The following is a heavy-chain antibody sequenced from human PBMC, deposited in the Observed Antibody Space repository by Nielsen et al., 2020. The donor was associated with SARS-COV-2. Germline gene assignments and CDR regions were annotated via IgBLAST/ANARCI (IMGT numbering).Heavy chain of an antibody. CDR2: ISPYSGNT. Sequence: ASVKVSCKASGYTFTNYGINWVRQAPGQGLEWVAWISPYSGNTNFTQRVQGRVTMTTDTSASTAYMELRSLRSDDTAVYYCARGGAARPYYYYGLDVWGQGTTVTVPS. D-gene: IGHD6-6*01. J-gene: IGHJ6*02. V-gene: IGHV1-18*01. CDR1: GYTFTNYG. CDR3: ARGGAARPYYYYGLDV.